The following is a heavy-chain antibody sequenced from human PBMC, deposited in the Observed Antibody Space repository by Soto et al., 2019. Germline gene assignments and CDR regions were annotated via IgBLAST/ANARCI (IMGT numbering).Heavy chain of an antibody. Sequence: QVHLQESGPGLVKPSGTLSLTCAVSGGSITTNWWSWVRQPPGQGLEWIGEIYHSGTTNYNPSLRGRVTISVDKSNNQFSLNLNSVTAADSAIYYCARHIAVPRTRGFHYWGQGNLVTVSS. J-gene: IGHJ4*02. CDR2: IYHSGTT. D-gene: IGHD6-19*01. CDR3: ARHIAVPRTRGFHY. V-gene: IGHV4-4*02. CDR1: GGSITTNW.